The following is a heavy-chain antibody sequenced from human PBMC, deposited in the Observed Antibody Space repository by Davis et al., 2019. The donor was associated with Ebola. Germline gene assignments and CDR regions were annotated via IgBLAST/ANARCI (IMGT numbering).Heavy chain of an antibody. CDR1: GFTFSSYA. Sequence: GESLKISCAASGFTFSSYAMSWVRQAPGKGLEWVSAISGSGGTTYYADSVKGRFTISRDNSKNTAYLQMNSLKTEDTAVYYCTRQGGSIFGVVITWGQGTLVTVSS. CDR2: ISGSGGTT. V-gene: IGHV3-23*01. D-gene: IGHD3-3*02. CDR3: TRQGGSIFGVVIT. J-gene: IGHJ5*02.